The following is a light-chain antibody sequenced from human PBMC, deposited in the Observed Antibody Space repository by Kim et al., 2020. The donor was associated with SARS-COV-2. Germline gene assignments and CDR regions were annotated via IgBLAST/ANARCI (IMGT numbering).Light chain of an antibody. CDR2: DTT. CDR1: TGAVTSGHY. CDR3: FLSSGGARPV. V-gene: IGLV7-46*01. Sequence: QAVVTQEPSLTVSPGGTVTLTCGSSTGAVTSGHYPYWFQQKPGQAPRALIYDTTTKHSWTPARFSGSLLGGKAALTLSGAQPEDEADYYCFLSSGGARPVFGGGTRLTVL. J-gene: IGLJ2*01.